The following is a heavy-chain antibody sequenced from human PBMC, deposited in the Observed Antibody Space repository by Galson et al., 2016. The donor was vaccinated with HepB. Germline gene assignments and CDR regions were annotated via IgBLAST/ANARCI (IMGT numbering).Heavy chain of an antibody. V-gene: IGHV3-23*01. CDR2: LSNSGGST. D-gene: IGHD3-10*01. CDR1: GFTFTTYA. Sequence: SLRLSCAVSGFTFTTYAMSWVRQAPGKGLEWVSSLSNSGGSTYYADSVKGRFTISRDNAKNTVYLEMNSLRAEDTAVYFCARALIDFRGEDYWGQGTLVTVSS. CDR3: ARALIDFRGEDY. J-gene: IGHJ4*02.